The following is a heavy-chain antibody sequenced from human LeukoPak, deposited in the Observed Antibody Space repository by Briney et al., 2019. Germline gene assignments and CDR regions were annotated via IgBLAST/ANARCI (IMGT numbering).Heavy chain of an antibody. J-gene: IGHJ5*02. CDR3: ARADYYGSGSYYWVAGWFDP. CDR2: IYTSGST. V-gene: IGHV4-61*02. CDR1: GGSISSGSYY. D-gene: IGHD3-10*01. Sequence: SQTLSLTCTVSGGSISSGSYYWSWIRQPAGKGLEWIGRIYTSGSTNYNPSLKSRVTISVDTSKNQFSLKLSSVTAADTAVYCCARADYYGSGSYYWVAGWFDPWGQGTLVTVSS.